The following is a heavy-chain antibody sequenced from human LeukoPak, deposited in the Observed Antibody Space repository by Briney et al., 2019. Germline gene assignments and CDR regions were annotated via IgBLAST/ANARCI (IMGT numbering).Heavy chain of an antibody. J-gene: IGHJ4*02. CDR1: GGSISSYY. Sequence: SETLSLTCTVSGGSISSYYWSWTRQPPGKGLEWIGYIYYSGSTNYNPSLKSRVTISVDTSKNQFSLKLSSVTAADTAVYYCASGWLFFDYWGRGTLVTVSS. V-gene: IGHV4-59*01. CDR3: ASGWLFFDY. CDR2: IYYSGST. D-gene: IGHD5-12*01.